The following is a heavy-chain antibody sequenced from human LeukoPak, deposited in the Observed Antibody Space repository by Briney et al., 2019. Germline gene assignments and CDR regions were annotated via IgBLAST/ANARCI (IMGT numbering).Heavy chain of an antibody. CDR1: GGSISSSSHY. Sequence: PSETLSLTCTVSGGSISSSSHYWGWIRQPPGKGLEWIGSIYYSGSTYYNPSLKSRVTISVDTSKNQFSLKLSSVTAADTAVYYCARGARAGYNLEPFDYWGQGTLVTVSS. D-gene: IGHD5-24*01. CDR3: ARGARAGYNLEPFDY. V-gene: IGHV4-39*01. J-gene: IGHJ4*02. CDR2: IYYSGST.